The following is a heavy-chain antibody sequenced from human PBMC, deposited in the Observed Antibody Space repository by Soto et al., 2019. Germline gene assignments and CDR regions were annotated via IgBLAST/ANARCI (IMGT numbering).Heavy chain of an antibody. D-gene: IGHD6-13*01. J-gene: IGHJ4*02. Sequence: GGSLRLSCAASGFPFSVSAMHWVRQASGKGLEWVGRIRSKANSYATEYAASLKGRFTISRDDSKNTAYLQMNSLKTDDTAVYYCTRYSTTNDYYFDYWGQGTLVTVS. CDR2: IRSKANSYAT. V-gene: IGHV3-73*01. CDR3: TRYSTTNDYYFDY. CDR1: GFPFSVSA.